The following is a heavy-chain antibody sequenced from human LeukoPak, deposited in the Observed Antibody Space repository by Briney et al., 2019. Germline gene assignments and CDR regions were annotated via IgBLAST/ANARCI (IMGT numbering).Heavy chain of an antibody. CDR1: GFTFSNAW. D-gene: IGHD3-10*01. CDR2: IKSKTDGGTT. V-gene: IGHV3-15*01. CDR3: TTAFWYGGPRDY. J-gene: IGHJ4*02. Sequence: GGSLRLSCAASGFTFSNAWMTWVRQAPGKGLEWVGRIKSKTDGGTTDYAAPVKGRFTVSRDDSKNTLYLQMNSLKTEDTAVYYCTTAFWYGGPRDYWGQGTLATVSS.